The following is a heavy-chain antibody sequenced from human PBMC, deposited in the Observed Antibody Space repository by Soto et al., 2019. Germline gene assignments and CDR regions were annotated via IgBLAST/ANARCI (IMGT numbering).Heavy chain of an antibody. CDR3: XXXXXX. V-gene: IGHV4-30-2*01. Sequence: QLQLQESGSGLVKPSQTLSLTCAVSGGSISSGGYSWSWIRQPPGKGLEWIGYIYHSGSTYYNPSLKSRVTXSVDXXKXXXXXXXXXVXXXXXXXXXXXXXXXXWGQGTLVTVSS. J-gene: IGHJ4*02. CDR2: IYHSGST. CDR1: GGSISSGGYS.